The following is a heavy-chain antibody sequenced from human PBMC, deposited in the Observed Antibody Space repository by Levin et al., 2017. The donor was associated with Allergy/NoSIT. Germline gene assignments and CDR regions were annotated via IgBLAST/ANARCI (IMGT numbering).Heavy chain of an antibody. CDR2: ISTSSSTI. D-gene: IGHD2-2*01. V-gene: IGHV3-48*02. CDR1: GFTFSSYS. J-gene: IGHJ6*02. Sequence: PGESLKISCAASGFTFSSYSMNWVRQAPGKGLEWVSYISTSSSTIYYADSVKGRFTISRDNAKNSLYLQMNSLRDEDTAVYYCARDQGRVVVPASMRYYYYGMDVWGQGTTVTVSS. CDR3: ARDQGRVVVPASMRYYYYGMDV.